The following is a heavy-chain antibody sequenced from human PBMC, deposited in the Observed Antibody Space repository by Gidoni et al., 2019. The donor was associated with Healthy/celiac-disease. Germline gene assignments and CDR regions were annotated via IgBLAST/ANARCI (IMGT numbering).Heavy chain of an antibody. CDR3: ERDHSEQYYFDY. D-gene: IGHD1-26*01. V-gene: IGHV4-59*01. J-gene: IGHJ4*02. Sequence: QVQLQESGPGLVKPSETLSLTCTVSGGSISSYYWSWIRQPPGKGLEWIGYIYYSGSTNYNPSLKSRVTISVDTSKNQFSLKLSSVTAADTAVYYCERDHSEQYYFDYWGQGTLVTVSS. CDR2: IYYSGST. CDR1: GGSISSYY.